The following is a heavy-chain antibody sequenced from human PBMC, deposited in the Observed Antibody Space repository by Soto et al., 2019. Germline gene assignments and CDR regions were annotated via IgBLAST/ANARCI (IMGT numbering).Heavy chain of an antibody. Sequence: SETLSLTCTVSGGSISSGGYYWSWIRQHPGKGLEWIGYIYYSGSTYYNPSLKSRVTISVDTSKNQFSLKLSSVTAADTAVYYCARAPLWFGEFGAKYYFDYWGQGTLVTVSS. CDR3: ARAPLWFGEFGAKYYFDY. J-gene: IGHJ4*02. V-gene: IGHV4-31*03. CDR1: GGSISSGGYY. CDR2: IYYSGST. D-gene: IGHD3-10*01.